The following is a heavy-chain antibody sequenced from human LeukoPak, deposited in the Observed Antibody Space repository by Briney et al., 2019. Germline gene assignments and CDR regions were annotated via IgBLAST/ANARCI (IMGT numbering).Heavy chain of an antibody. CDR2: IYYSGST. Sequence: SETLSLTCTVSGGSISSYYWSWIRQPPGKGLEWIGYIYYSGSTNYNPSLKSPVTISVDTSKNQFSLKLSSVTAADTAVYYCARYEYGGYYYYGMDVWGQGTTVTVSS. V-gene: IGHV4-59*01. J-gene: IGHJ6*02. D-gene: IGHD4-23*01. CDR1: GGSISSYY. CDR3: ARYEYGGYYYYGMDV.